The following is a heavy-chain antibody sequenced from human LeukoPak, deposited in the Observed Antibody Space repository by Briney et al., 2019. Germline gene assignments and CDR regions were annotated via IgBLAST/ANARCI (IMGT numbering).Heavy chain of an antibody. D-gene: IGHD3-3*01. CDR1: GFNVRTNY. CDR3: ARDFYDFWGGYWV. CDR2: IFRDSST. Sequence: GGSLRLSCAVSGFNVRTNYMSWVRQAPGKGLEWVSVIFRDSSTYYEDSVKGRFSISRDNSKNMVYLQMSNLRAEDTAVYYCARDFYDFWGGYWVWGQGTLVTVSS. V-gene: IGHV3-53*01. J-gene: IGHJ4*02.